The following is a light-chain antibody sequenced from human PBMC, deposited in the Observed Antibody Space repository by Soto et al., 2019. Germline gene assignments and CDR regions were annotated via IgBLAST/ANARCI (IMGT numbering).Light chain of an antibody. V-gene: IGLV1-40*01. CDR1: SPNIGAGYE. CDR3: CSYAGSYTYV. Sequence: QSVLPQPPSVSGAPGQRITISCTGSSPNIGAGYEVHWYQQFPGTAPKLLMYGNNNRPSGVPDRFSGSEAGNTASLTISGLQAEDEADYFCCSYAGSYTYVFGTGSKVTVL. CDR2: GNN. J-gene: IGLJ1*01.